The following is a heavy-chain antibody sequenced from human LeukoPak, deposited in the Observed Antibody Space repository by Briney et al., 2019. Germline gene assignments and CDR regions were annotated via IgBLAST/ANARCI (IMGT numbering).Heavy chain of an antibody. D-gene: IGHD4-17*01. Sequence: SETLSLTCAVYGGSFSGYYWSWIRQPPGKGLEWIGEINHSGSTNYNPSLKSRVTISVDTSKNQFSLKLSSVTAADTAVYYCARGVTSDYGDAGGVCPWGQGTLVTVSS. V-gene: IGHV4-34*01. J-gene: IGHJ5*02. CDR2: INHSGST. CDR3: ARGVTSDYGDAGGVCP. CDR1: GGSFSGYY.